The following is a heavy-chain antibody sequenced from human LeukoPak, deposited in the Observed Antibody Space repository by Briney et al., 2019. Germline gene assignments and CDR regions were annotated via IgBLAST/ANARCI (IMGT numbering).Heavy chain of an antibody. V-gene: IGHV3-21*01. D-gene: IGHD5-18*01. CDR3: ARVTPTGTAMGF. CDR2: ISSSSSYI. J-gene: IGHJ4*02. CDR1: GFTFSSYS. Sequence: KPGGSLRLSCAASGFTFSSYSMNWVRQAPGKGLEWVSSISSSSSYIYYADSVKGRFTISRDNAKNSLYLQMNSLRAEDTAVYYCARVTPTGTAMGFWGQGTLVTVSS.